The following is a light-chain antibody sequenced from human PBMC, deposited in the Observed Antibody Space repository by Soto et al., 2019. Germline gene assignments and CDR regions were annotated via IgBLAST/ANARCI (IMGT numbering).Light chain of an antibody. CDR1: QRVSTSF. Sequence: EIVLTQSPGTLSLSPGESATLSCRASQRVSTSFLAWYQQKPGQAPRLLIFGASSGATGIPDRFTGSGSGTDFTLTISRLEPEDFAVYYCQQYGGSPPGVTFGGGTKVEIK. J-gene: IGKJ4*01. V-gene: IGKV3-20*01. CDR2: GAS. CDR3: QQYGGSPPGVT.